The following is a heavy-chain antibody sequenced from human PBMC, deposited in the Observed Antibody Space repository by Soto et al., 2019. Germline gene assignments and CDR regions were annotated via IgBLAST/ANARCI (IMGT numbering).Heavy chain of an antibody. CDR1: GFTFDDYT. V-gene: IGHV3-43*01. CDR3: AKAPYSGSYNYFDY. Sequence: GGSLRLSCAASGFTFDDYTMHWVRQAPGKGLEWVSLISWDGGSTYYADSVKGRFTISRDNSKNSLYLQMNSLRTEDTALYYCAKAPYSGSYNYFDYWGQGTLVTVSS. J-gene: IGHJ4*02. D-gene: IGHD1-26*01. CDR2: ISWDGGST.